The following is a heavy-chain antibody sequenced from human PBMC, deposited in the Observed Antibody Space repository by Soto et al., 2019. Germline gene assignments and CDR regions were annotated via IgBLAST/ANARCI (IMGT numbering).Heavy chain of an antibody. CDR1: GCSISSYY. V-gene: IGHV4-59*01. D-gene: IGHD2-21*02. CDR3: ARGQAYCGGDCSGGCFDP. Sequence: XXTLSLTCTVSGCSISSYYWNWIRQPPGKGLEWIGYIYYSGSTNYNPSLKSRVTISVDTSKNQFSLRLSSVTAADTAFYYCARGQAYCGGDCSGGCFDPWGQGTLVTVSS. CDR2: IYYSGST. J-gene: IGHJ5*02.